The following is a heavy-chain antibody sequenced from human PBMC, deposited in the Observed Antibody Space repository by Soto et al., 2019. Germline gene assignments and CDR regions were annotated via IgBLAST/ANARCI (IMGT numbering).Heavy chain of an antibody. CDR2: IYPSDSDT. V-gene: IGHV5-51*01. J-gene: IGHJ6*02. Sequence: PGESLKISCKGSGFHFPNYWIGWVRQMPGKGLEWMGIIYPSDSDTKYSPSFQGQVTISADKSISTAYLQWSSLKASDTAMYYCARPMRPLYYYGMDVWGQGTTVTVSS. CDR3: ARPMRPLYYYGMDV. CDR1: GFHFPNYW.